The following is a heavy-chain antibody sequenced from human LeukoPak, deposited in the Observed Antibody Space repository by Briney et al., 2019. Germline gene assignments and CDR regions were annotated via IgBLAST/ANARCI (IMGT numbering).Heavy chain of an antibody. D-gene: IGHD4-17*01. V-gene: IGHV3-9*01. J-gene: IGHJ3*02. CDR2: ISWNSANI. CDR1: GFTFDDYA. CDR3: AKDRLITVPKLEDDVFDI. Sequence: SLRLSCAASGFTFDDYAMHWVRQAPGKGLEWVSGISWNSANIGYADSVKGRFTSSRDNAKNSLFLQMNSLRAEDTALYYCAKDRLITVPKLEDDVFDIWGQGTMVTVSS.